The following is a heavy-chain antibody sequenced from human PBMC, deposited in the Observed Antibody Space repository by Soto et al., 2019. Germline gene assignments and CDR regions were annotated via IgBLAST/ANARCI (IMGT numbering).Heavy chain of an antibody. V-gene: IGHV2-5*02. Sequence: SGPTLVNPTQTLTLTCTFSGFSLSTSGVGVGWIRQPPGKALEWLALIYWDDDKRYSPSLKSRLTITKDTSKNQVVLTMTNMDPVDTATYYCAHSPPPYYDFWSGYYTGGFDYWGQGTLVTVSS. CDR1: GFSLSTSGVG. CDR2: IYWDDDK. CDR3: AHSPPPYYDFWSGYYTGGFDY. J-gene: IGHJ4*02. D-gene: IGHD3-3*01.